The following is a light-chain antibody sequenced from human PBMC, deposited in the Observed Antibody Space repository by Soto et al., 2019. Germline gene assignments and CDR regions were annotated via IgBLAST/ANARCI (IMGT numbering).Light chain of an antibody. CDR2: VVS. J-gene: IGLJ1*01. CDR1: SSDVGGYKY. V-gene: IGLV2-14*01. CDR3: SSYTTTSTYL. Sequence: HSALTQPASVSGSPGQSITITCTGTSSDVGGYKYVSWYQQHPGKAPKLLIYVVSNRPSGVSNRFSGSKAGNTASLTISGLRAEDEADYYCSSYTTTSTYLFGTGTKVTVL.